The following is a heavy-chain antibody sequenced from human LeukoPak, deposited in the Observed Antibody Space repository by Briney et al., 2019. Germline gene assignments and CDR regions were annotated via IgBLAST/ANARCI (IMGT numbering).Heavy chain of an antibody. D-gene: IGHD6-19*01. Sequence: SETLSLTCAVSGDSIRSDRWNWIRQIPGKGLEWIGYIYHTATTNYNHSFRTRVTMSLDTSNNQFSLRLTSVTAADTAVYYCARTPARSGWAYYFDYWGQGALVTVSS. CDR1: GDSIRSDR. CDR3: ARTPARSGWAYYFDY. CDR2: IYHTATT. V-gene: IGHV4-4*09. J-gene: IGHJ4*02.